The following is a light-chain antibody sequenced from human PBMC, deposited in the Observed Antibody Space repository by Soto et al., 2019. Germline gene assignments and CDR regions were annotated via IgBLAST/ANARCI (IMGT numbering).Light chain of an antibody. J-gene: IGLJ2*01. CDR2: NVY. Sequence: QPVLTQPASVSGSPGQSITISCTGTSSDVGGYNFVSWYQQHPGKAPKLMLYNVYDRPSGISHRFSGSRSGNTASLTISGLQAEDEAHYYCNSYTSSSTLVFGGGTKVTVL. V-gene: IGLV2-14*03. CDR3: NSYTSSSTLV. CDR1: SSDVGGYNF.